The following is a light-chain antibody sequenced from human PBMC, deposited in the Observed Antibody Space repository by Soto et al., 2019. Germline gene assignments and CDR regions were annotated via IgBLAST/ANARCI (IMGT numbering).Light chain of an antibody. CDR2: DAS. CDR1: QSLSTY. CDR3: QQRSNWPPLT. V-gene: IGKV3-11*01. Sequence: EIVLTQSPATLSLSPGERATLSCRASQSLSTYLAWYQQKPGQPPRLLIYDASNRSTGVPARFSGSGSGTDFTLTISSIEPEDSAVYFCQQRSNWPPLTFGGGTKVEIK. J-gene: IGKJ4*01.